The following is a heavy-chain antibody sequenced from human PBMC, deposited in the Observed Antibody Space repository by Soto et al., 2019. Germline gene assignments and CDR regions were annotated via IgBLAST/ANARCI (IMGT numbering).Heavy chain of an antibody. J-gene: IGHJ5*02. CDR3: AREQPRVTIFGVAPNWFDP. V-gene: IGHV4-30-4*08. Sequence: SETLSLTCTVSGGSISSGGYYWSWIRQHPGKGLEWIGYIYYSGSTYYNPSLKSRVTISVDTSKNQFSLKLSSVTAADTAVYYCAREQPRVTIFGVAPNWFDPWGQGTLVTVSS. D-gene: IGHD3-3*01. CDR1: GGSISSGGYY. CDR2: IYYSGST.